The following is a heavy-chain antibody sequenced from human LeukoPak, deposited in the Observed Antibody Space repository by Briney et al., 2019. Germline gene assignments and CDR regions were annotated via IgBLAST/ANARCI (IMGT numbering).Heavy chain of an antibody. CDR2: TNPNSGGT. CDR3: ARGRPLLRYFDWLLVDY. Sequence: ASVKVSCKASGYTFTGYYMHWVRQAPGQGLEWMGWTNPNSGGTNYAQKFQGRVTMTRDTSISTAYMELSRLRSDDTAVYYCARGRPLLRYFDWLLVDYWGQGTLVTVSS. J-gene: IGHJ4*02. CDR1: GYTFTGYY. V-gene: IGHV1-2*02. D-gene: IGHD3-9*01.